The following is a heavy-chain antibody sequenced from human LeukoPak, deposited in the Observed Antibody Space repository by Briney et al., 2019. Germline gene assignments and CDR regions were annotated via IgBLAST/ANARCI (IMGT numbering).Heavy chain of an antibody. V-gene: IGHV1-69*13. Sequence: SVKVSCKASGGTFSSYAISWVRQAPGQGLEWMGGIIPIFGTANYAQKFQGRVTITADESTSTAYMELSSLRSEDTAVYYCARAPYDILTGFHGSGYYYYGMDVWGQGTTVTVSS. CDR1: GGTFSSYA. J-gene: IGHJ6*02. D-gene: IGHD3-9*01. CDR3: ARAPYDILTGFHGSGYYYYGMDV. CDR2: IIPIFGTA.